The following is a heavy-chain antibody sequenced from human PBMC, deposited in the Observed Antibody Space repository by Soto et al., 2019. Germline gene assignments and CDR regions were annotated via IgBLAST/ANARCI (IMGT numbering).Heavy chain of an antibody. Sequence: SETLSLTCTVSGGSISSYYWSWIRQPPGKGLEWIGYIHYSGSTNYNPSLKSRVTMSVDTSKNQFSLKLTSVTAADTAVYYCGRAHRDLQQLVHYYYSMDVWGQGTTVTVSS. CDR1: GGSISSYY. J-gene: IGHJ6*02. V-gene: IGHV4-59*08. CDR2: IHYSGST. D-gene: IGHD6-13*01. CDR3: GRAHRDLQQLVHYYYSMDV.